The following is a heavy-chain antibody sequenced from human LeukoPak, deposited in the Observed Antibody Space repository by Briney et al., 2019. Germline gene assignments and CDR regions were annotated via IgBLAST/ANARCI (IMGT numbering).Heavy chain of an antibody. D-gene: IGHD1-1*01. Sequence: PGGSLRLSCAASGFTFNYNWMHWARQGPGKGLVWVSRINGDGRTTSYADSVKGRFTISRDNAKNTLYLQMNSLRAEDTAVYYCAGGATGTDAFDIWGQGTVVTVSS. CDR3: AGGATGTDAFDI. CDR1: GFTFNYNW. V-gene: IGHV3-74*01. J-gene: IGHJ3*02. CDR2: INGDGRTT.